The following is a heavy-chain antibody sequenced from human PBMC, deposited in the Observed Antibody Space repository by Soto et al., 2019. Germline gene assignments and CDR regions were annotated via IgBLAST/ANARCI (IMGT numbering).Heavy chain of an antibody. CDR2: INVANGDT. CDR3: ARKDYYGAGIYYFDH. D-gene: IGHD3-10*01. J-gene: IGHJ4*02. CDR1: GYTSTAYP. V-gene: IGHV1-3*01. Sequence: ASVKVSCKASGYTSTAYPMHWVRQAPGQRLEWMGWINVANGDTGYSQKFQGRVTVTRGTSASTVYMELSSLTSEDTAVYYCARKDYYGAGIYYFDHWGQGTLVTVSS.